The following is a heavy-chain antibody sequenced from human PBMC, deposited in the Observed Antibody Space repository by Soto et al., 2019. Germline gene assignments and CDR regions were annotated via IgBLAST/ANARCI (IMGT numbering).Heavy chain of an antibody. V-gene: IGHV4-31*03. D-gene: IGHD6-19*01. CDR1: GGSISSGGYY. CDR3: ARAGIAVAGTRGWYFDY. J-gene: IGHJ4*02. CDR2: IYYSGST. Sequence: SETLSLTCTVSGGSISSGGYYWSWIRQHPGKGLEWIGYIYYSGSTYYNPSLKSRVTISVDTSKNQFSLKLSSVTAADTAVYYFARAGIAVAGTRGWYFDYWGQGTLVTVSS.